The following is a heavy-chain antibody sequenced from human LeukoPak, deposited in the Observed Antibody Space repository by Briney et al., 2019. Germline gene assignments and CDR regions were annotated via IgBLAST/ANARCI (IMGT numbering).Heavy chain of an antibody. CDR2: IYYSGCT. J-gene: IGHJ4*02. CDR1: GGSISSYY. CDR3: ARGVVPAALIDY. V-gene: IGHV4-59*01. Sequence: SETLSLTCTVSGGSISSYYWSWIRQPPGKGLEWIGYIYYSGCTNYNPSLKSRVTISVDTSKNQFSLKLSSVTAADTAVYYCARGVVPAALIDYWSQGTLVTVSS. D-gene: IGHD2-2*01.